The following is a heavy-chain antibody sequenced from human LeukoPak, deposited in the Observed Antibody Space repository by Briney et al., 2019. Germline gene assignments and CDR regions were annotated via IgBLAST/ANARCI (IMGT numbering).Heavy chain of an antibody. CDR3: AKDTAYYYGSGSFYFDY. Sequence: SGGSLRLSCAASGFTFSSYAMSWVRQAPGKGLEWVSAISGSGGSTYYADSVKGRFTISRDNSKNTLYLQVNSLRAGDTAVYYCAKDTAYYYGSGSFYFDYWGQGTLVTVSS. CDR1: GFTFSSYA. D-gene: IGHD3-10*01. J-gene: IGHJ4*02. CDR2: ISGSGGST. V-gene: IGHV3-23*01.